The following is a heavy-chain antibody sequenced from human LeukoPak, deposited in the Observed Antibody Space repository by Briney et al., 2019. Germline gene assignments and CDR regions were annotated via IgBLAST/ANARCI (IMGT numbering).Heavy chain of an antibody. CDR1: GGSISSHY. V-gene: IGHV4-59*11. CDR2: IYYSGST. Sequence: ETLSLTCTVSGGSISSHYWSWIRQPPGKGLEWIGYIYYSGSTNYNPSLKSRVTISVDTSKNQFSLKLSSVTAADTAVYYCARDGSGPRGYYYYYMDVWGKGTTVTVSS. D-gene: IGHD2-15*01. J-gene: IGHJ6*03. CDR3: ARDGSGPRGYYYYYMDV.